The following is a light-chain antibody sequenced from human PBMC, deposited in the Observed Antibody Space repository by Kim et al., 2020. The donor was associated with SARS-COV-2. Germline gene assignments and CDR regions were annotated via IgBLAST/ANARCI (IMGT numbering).Light chain of an antibody. CDR2: SNN. CDR3: AAWDDSLNGPT. J-gene: IGLJ2*01. V-gene: IGLV1-44*01. CDR1: SANLGSNT. Sequence: DTISGSGSSANLGSNTVNWYQLHPEPAPKLLIYSNNQRPSGVPDRFSGSKSGTSATLAISGLQSEDEADYYCAAWDDSLNGPTFGGGTQLTVL.